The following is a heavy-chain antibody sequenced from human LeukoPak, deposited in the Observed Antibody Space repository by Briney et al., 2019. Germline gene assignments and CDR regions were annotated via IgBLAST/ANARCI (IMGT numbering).Heavy chain of an antibody. CDR1: GYTFTSYY. CDR2: INPSGGST. D-gene: IGHD2-8*01. J-gene: IGHJ4*02. CDR3: ARTNLDCKSGVCYDY. Sequence: GASVKVSCKASGYTFTSYYMHWVRQAPGQGLEWMGIINPSGGSTSYAQKFQGRVTMTRDTSTSTVYMELSSLRSEDTAVYYCARTNLDCKSGVCYDYWGQGTPVTVSS. V-gene: IGHV1-46*01.